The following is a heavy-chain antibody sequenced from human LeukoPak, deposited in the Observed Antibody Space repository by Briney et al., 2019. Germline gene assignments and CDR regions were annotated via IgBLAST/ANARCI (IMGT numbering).Heavy chain of an antibody. V-gene: IGHV3-23*01. J-gene: IGHJ4*02. D-gene: IGHD2-2*01. CDR1: GFTFSSYA. Sequence: GRSLRLSCAASGFTFSSYAMHWVRQAPGKGLEWVSAISGSGGSTYYADSVKGRFTISRDNSKNTLYLQMNSLRAEDTAVYYCAKKYCSSTSCPSDYWGQGTLVTVSS. CDR3: AKKYCSSTSCPSDY. CDR2: ISGSGGST.